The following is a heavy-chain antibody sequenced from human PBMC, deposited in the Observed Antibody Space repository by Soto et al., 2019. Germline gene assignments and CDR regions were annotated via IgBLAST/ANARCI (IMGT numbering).Heavy chain of an antibody. CDR3: ATGYPRYFDWLLSY. V-gene: IGHV1-24*01. CDR2: FDPEDGET. CDR1: GYTLTELS. Sequence: ASVKVSCKVSGYTLTELSMHWVRQAPGKGLEWMGGFDPEDGETIYAQKFQGRVTMAEDTSTDTAYIELSSLRSEDTAVYYCATGYPRYFDWLLSYWGQGTLVTVSS. J-gene: IGHJ4*02. D-gene: IGHD3-9*01.